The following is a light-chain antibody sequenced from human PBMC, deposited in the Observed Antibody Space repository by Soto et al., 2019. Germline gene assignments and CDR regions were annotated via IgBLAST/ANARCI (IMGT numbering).Light chain of an antibody. Sequence: QSALTQPPSASGSPGQSVTISCTGTSSDVGGYNYDSWYQQHPGKAPKLMIYEVSKRPSGVPDRFSGSKSANTASLTVSGLQAEDEAYYYCSSYAGSNNLVFGGGTKLTVL. V-gene: IGLV2-8*01. J-gene: IGLJ2*01. CDR2: EVS. CDR1: SSDVGGYNY. CDR3: SSYAGSNNLV.